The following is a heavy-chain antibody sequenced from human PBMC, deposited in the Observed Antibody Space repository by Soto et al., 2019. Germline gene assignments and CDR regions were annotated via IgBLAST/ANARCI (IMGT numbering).Heavy chain of an antibody. CDR2: ISWNSGSI. Sequence: PGGALRLSCAASGFTFDDYAMHWVRQAPGKGLEWVSGISWNSGSIGYADSVKGRFTISRDNAKNSLYLQMNSLRAEDTALYYCAKSASYYYDSSGYDAFDIWGQGTMVTVSS. CDR1: GFTFDDYA. D-gene: IGHD3-22*01. V-gene: IGHV3-9*01. CDR3: AKSASYYYDSSGYDAFDI. J-gene: IGHJ3*02.